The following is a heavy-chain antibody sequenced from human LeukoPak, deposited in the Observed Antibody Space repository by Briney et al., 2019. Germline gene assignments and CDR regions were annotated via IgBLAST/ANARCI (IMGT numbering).Heavy chain of an antibody. CDR2: IYHSGST. D-gene: IGHD3-10*01. V-gene: IGHV4-38-2*01. J-gene: IGHJ4*02. CDR3: ATVRDIWFGGFTDY. CDR1: GGSFSGYY. Sequence: PSETLSLTCAVYGGSFSGYYWGWIRQPPGKGLEWIGSIYHSGSTYYNPSLKSRVTISVDTSKNQFSLKLSSVTAADTAVYYCATVRDIWFGGFTDYWGQGTLVTVSS.